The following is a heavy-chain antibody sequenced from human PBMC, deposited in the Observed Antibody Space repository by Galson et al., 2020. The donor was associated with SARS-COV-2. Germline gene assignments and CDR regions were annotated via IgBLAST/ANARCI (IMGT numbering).Heavy chain of an antibody. V-gene: IGHV4-38-2*01. Sequence: NHSLPLSLPCPVSGYSVSPPNYWGWVRQHPGRGLEWIGSVYPSGPTSYHPALQNRVPISVDTSKNQFSLRLDSVTAADTALYYCARQGVNIIVLVTVPGWYFDLWGRGTLVTVSS. CDR3: ARQGVNIIVLVTVPGWYFDL. CDR2: VYPSGPT. J-gene: IGHJ2*01. CDR1: GYSVSPPNY. D-gene: IGHD3-22*01.